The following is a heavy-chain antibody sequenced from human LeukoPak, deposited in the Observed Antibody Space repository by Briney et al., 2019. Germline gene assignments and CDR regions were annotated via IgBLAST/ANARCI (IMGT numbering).Heavy chain of an antibody. CDR1: GFTFSSYS. V-gene: IGHV3-48*01. CDR3: ARGGRATPRDY. CDR2: ISSSSSTI. J-gene: IGHJ4*02. Sequence: GGSLRLSCAASGFTFSSYSMNWVRQAPGKGLEWVSYISSSSSTIYYADSVKGRFTISRDNAKNSLYLQMNSLRAEDTAVYYCARGGRATPRDYWGQGTLVTVSS. D-gene: IGHD5-12*01.